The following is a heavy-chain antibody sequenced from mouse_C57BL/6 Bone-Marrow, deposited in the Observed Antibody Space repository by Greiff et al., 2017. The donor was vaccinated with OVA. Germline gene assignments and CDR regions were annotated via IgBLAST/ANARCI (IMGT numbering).Heavy chain of an antibody. Sequence: EVILVESEGGLVQPGSSMKLSCTASGFTFSDYYMAWVRQVPEKGLEWVANINYDGSSTYYLDSLKSRFIISRDNAKNILYLQMSSLKSEDTATYYCARLTGTHCFAYWGQGTLVTVSA. J-gene: IGHJ3*01. V-gene: IGHV5-16*01. D-gene: IGHD4-1*01. CDR2: INYDGSST. CDR1: GFTFSDYY. CDR3: ARLTGTHCFAY.